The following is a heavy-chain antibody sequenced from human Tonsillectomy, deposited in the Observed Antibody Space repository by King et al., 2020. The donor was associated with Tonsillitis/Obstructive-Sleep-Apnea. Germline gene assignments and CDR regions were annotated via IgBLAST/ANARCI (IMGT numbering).Heavy chain of an antibody. CDR1: GFTFSTYA. D-gene: IGHD6-19*01. CDR3: AKDFAAVTGDPGS. V-gene: IGHV3-23*04. J-gene: IGHJ5*02. CDR2: ISGSNGGT. Sequence: QLVQSGGGLVQPGGSLRLSCVASGFTFSTYAMTWVRQAPGKGPEWVSGISGSNGGTYYADSVKGRVTISRDNSKNTLYLQMNSLRADDTALYYCAKDFAAVTGDPGSWGQGTLVTVSS.